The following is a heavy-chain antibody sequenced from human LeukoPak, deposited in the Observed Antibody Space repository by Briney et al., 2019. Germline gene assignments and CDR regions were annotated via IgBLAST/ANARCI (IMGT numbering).Heavy chain of an antibody. D-gene: IGHD7-27*01. CDR1: GGSVSDYY. J-gene: IGHJ4*02. V-gene: IGHV4-59*02. CDR2: IYHTGST. Sequence: SETLSLTCTISGGSVSDYYWSWIRQSPGKGLEWIGYIYHTGSTSYSPSLKSRVTISADTSQNQFSLKLSSVTAADTAVYYCASRKLGNDYWGQGTLVTVSA. CDR3: ASRKLGNDY.